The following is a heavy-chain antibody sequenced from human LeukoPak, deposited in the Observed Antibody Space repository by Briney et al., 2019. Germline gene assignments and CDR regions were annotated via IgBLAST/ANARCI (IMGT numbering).Heavy chain of an antibody. CDR1: GFTFSSYG. Sequence: GRSLRLSCAASGFTFSSYGMHWVRQAPGKGLEWVAVISYDGSNKYYADSVKGRFTISRDNSKNTLYLQMNSLRAEDTAVYYCAKDWDYYGSGSYYGLDYWGQGTLVTVSS. D-gene: IGHD3-10*01. J-gene: IGHJ4*02. CDR2: ISYDGSNK. V-gene: IGHV3-30*18. CDR3: AKDWDYYGSGSYYGLDY.